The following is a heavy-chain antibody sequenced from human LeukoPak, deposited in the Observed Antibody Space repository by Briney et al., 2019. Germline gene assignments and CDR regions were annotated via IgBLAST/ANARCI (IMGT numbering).Heavy chain of an antibody. J-gene: IGHJ6*02. D-gene: IGHD3-9*01. Sequence: PGGSLRLSCAASGFTFSSYAMHWVRQAPGKGLEWVAVVSYDGSNKYYADSVKGRFTISRDNSKNTLYLQMNSLRAEDTAVYYCARGYDILTGHYYYGMDVWGQGTAVTVSS. CDR2: VSYDGSNK. CDR3: ARGYDILTGHYYYGMDV. CDR1: GFTFSSYA. V-gene: IGHV3-30-3*01.